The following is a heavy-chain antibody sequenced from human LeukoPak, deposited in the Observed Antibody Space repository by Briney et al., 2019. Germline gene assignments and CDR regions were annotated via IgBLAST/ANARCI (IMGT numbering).Heavy chain of an antibody. D-gene: IGHD3-16*01. J-gene: IGHJ3*02. Sequence: PSETLSLTCTVSGGSISSYYWTWIRQPAGRGLEWIGRMFTSGSTNYNPSLKSRVTISVDTSNNQFSLKLTSVAAADTAVYYCAREGGAYAFDIWGQGTMVTVSS. V-gene: IGHV4-4*07. CDR2: MFTSGST. CDR1: GGSISSYY. CDR3: AREGGAYAFDI.